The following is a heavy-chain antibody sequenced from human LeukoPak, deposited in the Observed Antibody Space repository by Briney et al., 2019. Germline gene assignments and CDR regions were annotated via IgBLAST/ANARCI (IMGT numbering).Heavy chain of an antibody. CDR2: ISGSGGST. CDR3: AKDQGAYSGYDEGVLVFDY. V-gene: IGHV3-23*01. Sequence: GRSLRLSCAASGFTFSSYAMHWVRQAPGKGLEWVSAISGSGGSTYYADSVKGRFTISRDNSKTTLYLQMNSLRAEDTAVYYCAKDQGAYSGYDEGVLVFDYGGQGTLVTVSS. D-gene: IGHD5-12*01. J-gene: IGHJ4*02. CDR1: GFTFSSYA.